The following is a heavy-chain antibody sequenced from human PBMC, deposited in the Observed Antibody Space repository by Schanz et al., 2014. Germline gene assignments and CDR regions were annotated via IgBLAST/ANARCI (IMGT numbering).Heavy chain of an antibody. CDR3: ARDPPSDTAASMLDY. CDR1: GYTFTRYS. CDR2: INPSGGST. V-gene: IGHV1-46*01. Sequence: QVQLVQSGAEVKKPGASVKVSCRASGYTFTRYSMHWVRQAPGQGLEWMGIINPSGGSTDYAQKFQGRVTMTRDTSTSTVYMELSSLRSDDTAVYYCARDPPSDTAASMLDYWGQGALVTVSS. J-gene: IGHJ4*02. D-gene: IGHD6-13*01.